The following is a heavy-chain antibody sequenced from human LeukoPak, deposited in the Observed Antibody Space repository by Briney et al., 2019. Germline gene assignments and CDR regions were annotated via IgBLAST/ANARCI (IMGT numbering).Heavy chain of an antibody. D-gene: IGHD6-6*01. CDR2: ISYSGST. V-gene: IGHV4-31*03. Sequence: SETLSLTCTVSGGSISSGGYYWSWIRQHPGKGLEWIGYISYSGSTYYNPSLKSRVTISVDTSKNQFSLKLSSVTAADTAVYYCARDKGPYSSSDYWGQGTLVTVSS. J-gene: IGHJ4*02. CDR3: ARDKGPYSSSDY. CDR1: GGSISSGGYY.